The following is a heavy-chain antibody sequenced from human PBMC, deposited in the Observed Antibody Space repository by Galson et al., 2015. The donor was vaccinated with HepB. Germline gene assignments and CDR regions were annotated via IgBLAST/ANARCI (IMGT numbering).Heavy chain of an antibody. CDR3: ARDVATYCGGDCYSEQGFYYYYGMDV. J-gene: IGHJ6*02. D-gene: IGHD2-21*02. Sequence: SVKVSCKASGGTFSSYTISWVRQAPGQGLEWMGRIIPILGIANYAQKFQGRVTITADKSTSTAYMELSSLRSEDTAVYYCARDVATYCGGDCYSEQGFYYYYGMDVWGQGTTVTVSS. CDR2: IIPILGIA. CDR1: GGTFSSYT. V-gene: IGHV1-69*04.